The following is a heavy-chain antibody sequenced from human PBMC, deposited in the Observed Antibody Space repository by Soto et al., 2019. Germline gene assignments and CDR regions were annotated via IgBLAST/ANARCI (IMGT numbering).Heavy chain of an antibody. CDR2: INAGNGNT. CDR3: ARAVAVPADFDY. Sequence: QVQLVQSGAEEKKPGASVKVSCKASEYTFTGYAMHWVRQAPGQRLEWMGWINAGNGNTKYSQEFQGRVTITRDTSAGAAYMELSSLSSEDTAVYYCARAVAVPADFDYWGQGTLVTVSS. V-gene: IGHV1-3*05. D-gene: IGHD6-19*01. CDR1: EYTFTGYA. J-gene: IGHJ4*02.